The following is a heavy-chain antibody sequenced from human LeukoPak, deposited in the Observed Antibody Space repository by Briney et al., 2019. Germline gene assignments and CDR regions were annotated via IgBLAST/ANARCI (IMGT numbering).Heavy chain of an antibody. Sequence: PSETLSLTCTVSGGSISNYYWSWIRQPPGKGLEWIGHIHHSESTNYNPSLKSRITISVDTSKNQFSLKLSSVTAADTAVYYCARLGAGPTYYDFWSGYSSFYFDYWGQGTLVTVSS. V-gene: IGHV4-59*08. CDR2: IHHSEST. CDR3: ARLGAGPTYYDFWSGYSSFYFDY. J-gene: IGHJ4*02. CDR1: GGSISNYY. D-gene: IGHD3-3*01.